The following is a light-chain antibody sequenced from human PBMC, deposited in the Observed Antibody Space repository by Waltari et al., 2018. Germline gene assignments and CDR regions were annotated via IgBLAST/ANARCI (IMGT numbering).Light chain of an antibody. V-gene: IGLV1-44*01. CDR2: RSD. J-gene: IGLJ3*02. CDR3: AAWDDSLNGHWV. CDR1: ASHIGNNT. Sequence: QSVLTQQPSASGTPGQRVTISCSGRASHIGNNTDKWYQQLPGKAPKLLIYRSDHRPSGVPDRFSGSKSGTSGFLAISGLQSEDEADYYCAAWDDSLNGHWVFGGGTKVTVL.